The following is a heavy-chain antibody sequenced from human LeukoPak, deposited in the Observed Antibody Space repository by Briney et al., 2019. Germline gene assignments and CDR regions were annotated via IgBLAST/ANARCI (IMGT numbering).Heavy chain of an antibody. J-gene: IGHJ4*02. CDR1: GYSFTSYW. D-gene: IGHD3-22*01. CDR2: IYPGDSDT. V-gene: IGHV5-51*01. CDR3: ARRYYYDSSGYPYYFDY. Sequence: GESLKISCKGSGYSFTSYWIGWVRQMPGKGLGWMGIIYPGDSDTRYSPSFQGQVTISADKSISTAYLQWSSLKASDTAMYYCARRYYYDSSGYPYYFDYWGQGTLVTVSS.